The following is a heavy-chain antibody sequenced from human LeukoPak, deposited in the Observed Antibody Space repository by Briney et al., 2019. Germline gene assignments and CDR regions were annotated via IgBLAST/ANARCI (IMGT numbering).Heavy chain of an antibody. CDR3: ARAHNWKYGSFDF. CDR1: GFTFSSYS. J-gene: IGHJ4*02. Sequence: GGSLRLSCAASGFTFSSYSMNWVRQTPGKGLEWVSCISSSSSYIYYADSVKGRFTISRDNAKNSLYLQMNSLRAEDTAVYYCARAHNWKYGSFDFWGQGTLVTVSS. V-gene: IGHV3-21*01. D-gene: IGHD1-7*01. CDR2: ISSSSSYI.